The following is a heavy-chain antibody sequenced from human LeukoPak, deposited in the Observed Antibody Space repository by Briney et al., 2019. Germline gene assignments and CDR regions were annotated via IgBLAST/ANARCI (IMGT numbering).Heavy chain of an antibody. J-gene: IGHJ4*02. CDR1: GGSISNYY. D-gene: IGHD6-13*01. CDR3: ARSYSTSWYFDY. CDR2: IYYSGTT. Sequence: SETLSLTCTISGGSISNYYWSWIRQPPGKGLEWIGYIYYSGTTNYNPSLRSRLTISVDTSKNQFSLKLTSVTAADTAVYYCARSYSTSWYFDYWGQGTLVTVSS. V-gene: IGHV4-59*01.